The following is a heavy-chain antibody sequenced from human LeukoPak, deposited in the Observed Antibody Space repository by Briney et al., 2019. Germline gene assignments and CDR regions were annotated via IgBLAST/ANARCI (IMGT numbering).Heavy chain of an antibody. Sequence: TLKHSSKAAEDTFTSCDINWVRQATGQWLERMGWMNPNSGNTGYAQKFQGRVTMTRNTYISTAYMELSSLRSEDTAVYYCARGGGTAPLQQLGILLDYYYYMDVGGKGTTVTVSS. D-gene: IGHD6-13*01. J-gene: IGHJ6*03. CDR2: MNPNSGNT. V-gene: IGHV1-8*01. CDR3: ARGGGTAPLQQLGILLDYYYYMDV. CDR1: EDTFTSCD.